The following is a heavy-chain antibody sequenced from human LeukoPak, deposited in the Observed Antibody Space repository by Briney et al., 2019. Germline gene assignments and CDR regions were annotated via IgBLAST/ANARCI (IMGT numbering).Heavy chain of an antibody. CDR2: MNPNSGKT. J-gene: IGHJ4*02. D-gene: IGHD3-22*01. Sequence: ASVQVSCKASGYTFTSYDMNWVGQATGQRLEWMGWMNPNSGKTGYAQKFQGRVTITRNPSISTAYIELSSLISEDTAVDYCATPLADYYDSSGYPINLDYWGQGTLLTVSS. CDR1: GYTFTSYD. CDR3: ATPLADYYDSSGYPINLDY. V-gene: IGHV1-8*03.